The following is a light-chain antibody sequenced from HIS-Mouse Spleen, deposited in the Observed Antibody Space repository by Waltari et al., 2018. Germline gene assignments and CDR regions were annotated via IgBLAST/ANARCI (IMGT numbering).Light chain of an antibody. CDR1: SSDVGRYHL. Sequence: QSALTQPASVSGSPGQSITISCTGTSSDVGRYHLVSWYQQHPGKAPKPRIYEGSKRPSGVSNRFSGSKSGNTASLTISGLQAEDEADYYCCSYAGSSTLVFGGGTKLTVL. CDR3: CSYAGSSTLV. V-gene: IGLV2-23*01. CDR2: EGS. J-gene: IGLJ3*02.